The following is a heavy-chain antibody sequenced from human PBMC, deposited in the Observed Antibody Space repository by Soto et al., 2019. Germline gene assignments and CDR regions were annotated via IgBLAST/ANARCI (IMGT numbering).Heavy chain of an antibody. D-gene: IGHD2-15*01. CDR3: ARDDCSGGSCYGFDP. Sequence: ASVKVSCKASGYTFTSYGISWVRQAPGQGLEWTGWISAYNGNTNYAQKLQGRVTMTTDTSTSTAYMELRSLRSDDTAVYYCARDDCSGGSCYGFDPWGQGTLVTVSS. V-gene: IGHV1-18*01. J-gene: IGHJ5*02. CDR1: GYTFTSYG. CDR2: ISAYNGNT.